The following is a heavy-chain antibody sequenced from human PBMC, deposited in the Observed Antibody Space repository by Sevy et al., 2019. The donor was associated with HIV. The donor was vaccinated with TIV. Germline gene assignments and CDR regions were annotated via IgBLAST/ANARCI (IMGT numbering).Heavy chain of an antibody. CDR2: IKNENEGGTT. CDR1: GFPFSDAW. D-gene: IGHD3-16*01. V-gene: IGHV3-15*01. CDR3: TTDWGSRTSWVRAFDL. J-gene: IGHJ3*01. Sequence: GGSMRLSCAASGFPFSDAWMNWDRQAPGKGLEWVGLIKNENEGGTTDYAAPVKGRFTISRDDSKNTLFLQMSSLKTEVTSIYYCTTDWGSRTSWVRAFDLWGQGTTVSVSS.